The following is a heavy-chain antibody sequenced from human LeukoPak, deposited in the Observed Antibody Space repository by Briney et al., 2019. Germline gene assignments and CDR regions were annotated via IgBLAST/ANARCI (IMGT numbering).Heavy chain of an antibody. J-gene: IGHJ4*02. CDR3: ARSYSWLAPFDY. Sequence: GGSLRLSWAASGFTFSSYAMHWVRQAPGKGLEWVAVISYDGSNKYYADSVKGRFTISRDNSKNTLYLQMNSLRAEDTAVYYCARSYSWLAPFDYWGQGTLVTVSS. CDR2: ISYDGSNK. CDR1: GFTFSSYA. V-gene: IGHV3-30*04. D-gene: IGHD6-19*01.